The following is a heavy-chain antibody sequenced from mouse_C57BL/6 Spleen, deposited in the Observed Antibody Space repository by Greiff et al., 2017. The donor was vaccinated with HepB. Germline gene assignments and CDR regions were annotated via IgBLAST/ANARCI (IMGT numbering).Heavy chain of an antibody. CDR1: GYTFTSYW. V-gene: IGHV1-55*01. D-gene: IGHD2-14*01. J-gene: IGHJ4*01. CDR3: AREEFGVRPHYYAMDY. CDR2: IYPGSGST. Sequence: VQLQQPGAELVKPGASVKMSCKASGYTFTSYWLTWVKQRPGQGLEWIGDIYPGSGSTNYNEKFKSKATLTVDTSSSTAYMQLSSLTSEDSAVYYCAREEFGVRPHYYAMDYWGQGTSVTVSS.